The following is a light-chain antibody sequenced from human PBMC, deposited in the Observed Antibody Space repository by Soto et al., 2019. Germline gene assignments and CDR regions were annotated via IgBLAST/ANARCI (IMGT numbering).Light chain of an antibody. Sequence: EIVLTQSPGTLSLSPGARATLSCRASQSVSSSYLAWYQQKPGQAPRLLIYGASSRATGIPDRFSGSGSGTDFTLTISRLEPEDFAVYYCQQYGSSLFTFGPGTKWISN. CDR1: QSVSSSY. CDR2: GAS. V-gene: IGKV3-20*01. J-gene: IGKJ3*01. CDR3: QQYGSSLFT.